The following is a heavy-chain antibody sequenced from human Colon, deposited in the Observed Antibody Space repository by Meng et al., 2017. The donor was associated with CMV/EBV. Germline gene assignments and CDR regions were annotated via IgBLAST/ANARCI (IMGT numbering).Heavy chain of an antibody. CDR3: ARVKCGTTSCSQGLDP. V-gene: IGHV1-2*02. J-gene: IGHJ5*02. CDR2: IHPNGGGT. Sequence: FPFPAYYLPWVRPAPGQGLEGMGWIHPNGGGTDYAQPFQGRVLMTWDASVTTAYLELYRLTSDDTAVYYCARVKCGTTSCSQGLDPWGQGTLVTVSS. D-gene: IGHD2-2*01. CDR1: FPFPAYY.